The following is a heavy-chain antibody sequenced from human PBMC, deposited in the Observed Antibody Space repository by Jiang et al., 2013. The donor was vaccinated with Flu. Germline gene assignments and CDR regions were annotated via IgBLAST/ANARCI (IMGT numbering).Heavy chain of an antibody. J-gene: IGHJ6*03. CDR2: ISYDGSNK. V-gene: IGHV3-30*18. D-gene: IGHD2-15*01. CDR3: AKDSLAGKGYYYYYMDV. Sequence: AVISYDGSNKYYADSVKGRFTISRDNSKNTLYLQMNSLRAEDTAVYYCAKDSLAGKGYYYYYMDVWGKGTTVTVSS.